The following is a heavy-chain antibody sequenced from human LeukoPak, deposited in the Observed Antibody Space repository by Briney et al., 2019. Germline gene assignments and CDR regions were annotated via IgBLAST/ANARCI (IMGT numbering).Heavy chain of an antibody. CDR2: ISSSGSF. J-gene: IGHJ4*02. V-gene: IGHV3-21*01. D-gene: IGHD3-16*01. CDR1: GFTFSSYK. Sequence: GGSLRLSCAASGFTFSSYKMNWVRQAPGKGLEWVSTISSSGSFYTESVKGRFTISRDNAKNSLYLQMNSLRAEDTAVYYCARDLVFYTGNDLGGGQGTQVTVSS. CDR3: ARDLVFYTGNDLG.